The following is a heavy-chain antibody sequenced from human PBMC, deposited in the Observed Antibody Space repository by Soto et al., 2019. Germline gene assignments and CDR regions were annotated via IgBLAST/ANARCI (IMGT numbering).Heavy chain of an antibody. V-gene: IGHV3-23*01. D-gene: IGHD3-10*01. Sequence: PGGSLRLSCAASGFTFSNYAMSWVRQAPGKGLEWLSTFTRSGSTYYADSVKGQFTISRDNSKNTLYLQMDGLRAEDTAVYYCAREFAPGSPNYDYWGLGTLVTVSS. CDR1: GFTFSNYA. J-gene: IGHJ4*02. CDR3: AREFAPGSPNYDY. CDR2: FTRSGST.